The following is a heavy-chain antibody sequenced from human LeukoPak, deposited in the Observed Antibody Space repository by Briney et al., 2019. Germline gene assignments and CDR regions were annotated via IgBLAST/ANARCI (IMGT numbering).Heavy chain of an antibody. CDR3: AKKSYGSGWPGYDY. D-gene: IGHD6-19*01. Sequence: PGGSLKLSCAASGFTFSSYAMTWVRQAPGKGLEWVSDISGSGGSTYHADSVKGRLTISRDNSKNTLYLQMNSLRAKDTAVYYCAKKSYGSGWPGYDYWGQGTLVTVSS. CDR1: GFTFSSYA. J-gene: IGHJ4*02. V-gene: IGHV3-23*01. CDR2: ISGSGGST.